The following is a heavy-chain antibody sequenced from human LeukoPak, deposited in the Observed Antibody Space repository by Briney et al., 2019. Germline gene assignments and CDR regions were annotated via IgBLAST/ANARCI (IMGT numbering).Heavy chain of an antibody. CDR2: ISGSGGST. D-gene: IGHD3-22*01. CDR1: GFTFSSYA. V-gene: IGHV3-23*01. J-gene: IGHJ4*02. Sequence: GGSLRLSCAASGFTFSSYAMSWVRQAPGKGLEWVSAISGSGGSTYYADSVKGRFTISRDNSKNTLYLQMNSLRAEDTAVYYCAKDGRSQRGYYDSSGCYEYSHFDYWGQGTLVTVSS. CDR3: AKDGRSQRGYYDSSGCYEYSHFDY.